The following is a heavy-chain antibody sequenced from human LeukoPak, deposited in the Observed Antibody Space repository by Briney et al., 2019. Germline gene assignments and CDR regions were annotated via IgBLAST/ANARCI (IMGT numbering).Heavy chain of an antibody. V-gene: IGHV1-18*01. Sequence: ASVKVSCKASGYTFTSYGISWVRQAPGQGLEWMGWTSAYNGNTNYAQKLQGRVTMTTDTSTSTAYMELRSLRSDDTAVYYCARDRYCSSTSCYTGYFQHWGQGTLVTVSS. J-gene: IGHJ1*01. CDR2: TSAYNGNT. D-gene: IGHD2-2*02. CDR3: ARDRYCSSTSCYTGYFQH. CDR1: GYTFTSYG.